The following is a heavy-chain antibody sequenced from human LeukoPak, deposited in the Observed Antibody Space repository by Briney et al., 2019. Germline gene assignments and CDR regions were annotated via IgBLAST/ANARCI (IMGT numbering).Heavy chain of an antibody. J-gene: IGHJ4*02. V-gene: IGHV3-11*01. Sequence: GGSLRLSCAASGFTFSDYYMSWIRQAPGKGLEWVSYISSSGSTIYYADSVKGRFTISRDNAKNSLYLQMNSLRAEDTAVYHCAKGYCGSTSCYASLWGQGTLVTVSS. CDR3: AKGYCGSTSCYASL. D-gene: IGHD2-2*01. CDR2: ISSSGSTI. CDR1: GFTFSDYY.